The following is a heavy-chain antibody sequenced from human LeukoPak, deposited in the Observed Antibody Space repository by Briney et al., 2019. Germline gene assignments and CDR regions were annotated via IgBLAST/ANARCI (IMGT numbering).Heavy chain of an antibody. Sequence: PSETLSLTCTVSGGSISSYYWSWIRQPPGKGLEYIGYIYYIGSTNYNPSLKSRVTISVDTSKNQFSLKLSSVTAADTAVYYCARVASRGSYLDFWGQGTLVTVSS. D-gene: IGHD1-26*01. J-gene: IGHJ4*02. CDR3: ARVASRGSYLDF. CDR1: GGSISSYY. CDR2: IYYIGST. V-gene: IGHV4-59*01.